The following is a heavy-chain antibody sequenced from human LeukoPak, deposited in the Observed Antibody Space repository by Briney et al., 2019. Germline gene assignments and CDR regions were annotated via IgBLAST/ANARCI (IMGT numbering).Heavy chain of an antibody. Sequence: ASVKVSCKASGYIFTGYYMHWVRQAPGQGLEWMGWINPNSGGTNYAQKFQGRVTMTRDTSISTAYMELSRLRSDDTAVYYCARDGIYSYGYSLFDYWGQGTLVTVSS. J-gene: IGHJ4*02. V-gene: IGHV1-2*02. CDR1: GYIFTGYY. CDR3: ARDGIYSYGYSLFDY. D-gene: IGHD5-18*01. CDR2: INPNSGGT.